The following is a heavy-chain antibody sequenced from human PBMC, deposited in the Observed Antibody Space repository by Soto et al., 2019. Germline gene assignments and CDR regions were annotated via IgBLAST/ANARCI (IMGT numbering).Heavy chain of an antibody. J-gene: IGHJ4*02. CDR2: IIPIFGTA. CDR1: GGTFSSYS. D-gene: IGHD1-26*01. V-gene: IGHV1-69*01. CDR3: AREGGRHSGGIDY. Sequence: QVQLVQSGAEVKKPGSSVKVSCKASGGTFSSYSINWVRQAPGQGLEWMGEIIPIFGTANYAQKFQGRVTITADESTIPAYMELSSLRSEDTAVYYCAREGGRHSGGIDYWGQGTLVTVSS.